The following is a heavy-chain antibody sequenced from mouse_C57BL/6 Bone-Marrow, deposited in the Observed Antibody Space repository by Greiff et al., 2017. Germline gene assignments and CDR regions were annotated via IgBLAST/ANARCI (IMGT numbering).Heavy chain of an antibody. CDR1: GYTFTSYW. Sequence: VKLQQPGAELVKPGASVKLSCKASGYTFTSYWMHWVKQRPGQGLEWIGMIHPNSGSTNYNEKFKSKATLTVDKSSSTAYMQLSSLTSEDSAVYYCARDPLRSTMVPYYFDYWGQGTTLTVSS. D-gene: IGHD2-2*01. CDR2: IHPNSGST. CDR3: ARDPLRSTMVPYYFDY. J-gene: IGHJ2*01. V-gene: IGHV1-64*01.